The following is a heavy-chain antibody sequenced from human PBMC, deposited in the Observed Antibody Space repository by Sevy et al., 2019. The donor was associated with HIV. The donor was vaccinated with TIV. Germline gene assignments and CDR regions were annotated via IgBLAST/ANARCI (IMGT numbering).Heavy chain of an antibody. CDR2: ITGSGSST. CDR3: AKEHDNSWFDP. J-gene: IGHJ5*02. CDR1: GFTFNFYA. D-gene: IGHD3-9*01. Sequence: GGSLRLSCAASGFTFNFYAMTWVRQAPGKGLEWVSSITGSGSSTYYADSVKGRFTISRDNSKNTLYLQMNSLRAEDTAVYYCAKEHDNSWFDPWGQRTLVTDSS. V-gene: IGHV3-23*01.